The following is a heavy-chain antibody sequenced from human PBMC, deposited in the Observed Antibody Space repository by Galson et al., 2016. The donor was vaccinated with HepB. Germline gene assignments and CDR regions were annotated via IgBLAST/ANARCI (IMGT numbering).Heavy chain of an antibody. CDR3: AHKASGTYLVGVGFDV. CDR2: IYWDDDK. J-gene: IGHJ3*01. CDR1: GFSLSTTAVG. D-gene: IGHD3-10*01. V-gene: IGHV2-5*02. Sequence: PALVKPTQTLTLTCTFSGFSLSTTAVGVGWIRQPPGKALEWLALIYWDDDKNYNPSLKSRLTITKDASQNQVVLTMTNMEPVDTATYFCAHKASGTYLVGVGFDVWGQGTMVTVST.